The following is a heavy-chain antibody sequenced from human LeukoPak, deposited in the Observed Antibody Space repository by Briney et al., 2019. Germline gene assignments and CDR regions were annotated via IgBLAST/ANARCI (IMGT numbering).Heavy chain of an antibody. CDR1: GGSISSYY. CDR3: ARDRWVRDGSGSYYTPHYYYYGMDV. V-gene: IGHV4-4*07. CDR2: IYTSGST. J-gene: IGHJ6*02. D-gene: IGHD3-10*01. Sequence: PSETLSLTCTVSGGSISSYYWSWIRQPAGKGLEWIGRIYTSGSTNYNPSLKSRVTMSVDTSKNQFSLKLSSVTAPDTAVYYCARDRWVRDGSGSYYTPHYYYYGMDVWGQGTTVTVSS.